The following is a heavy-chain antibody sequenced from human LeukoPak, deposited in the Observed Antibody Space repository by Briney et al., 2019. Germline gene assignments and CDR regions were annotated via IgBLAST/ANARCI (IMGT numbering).Heavy chain of an antibody. CDR1: GFTFSDYY. J-gene: IGHJ6*04. V-gene: IGHV3-11*04. CDR3: AELGITMIGGV. CDR2: ISGSGGST. Sequence: GGSLRLSCAASGFTFSDYYMSWVRQAPGKGLEWVSAISGSGGSTYYADSVKGRFTISRDNAKNSLYLQMNSLRAEDTAVYYCAELGITMIGGVWGKGTTVTISS. D-gene: IGHD3-10*02.